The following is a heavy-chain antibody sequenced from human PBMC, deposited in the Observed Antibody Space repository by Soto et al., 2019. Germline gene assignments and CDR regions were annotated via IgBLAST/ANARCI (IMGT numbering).Heavy chain of an antibody. CDR1: GGSITSGNSYS. D-gene: IGHD3-10*01. V-gene: IGHV4-30-2*01. CDR3: ARAVSPYFGTWFDP. Sequence: PSETLSLTCAVSGGSITSGNSYSWAWIRRPPGRGLEWIGSISQTGTTSYNPSLKSRVRVSIDKSKNQFSLRLSSVTAADMAVYFCARAVSPYFGTWFDPWGQGTMVTVSS. CDR2: ISQTGTT. J-gene: IGHJ5*02.